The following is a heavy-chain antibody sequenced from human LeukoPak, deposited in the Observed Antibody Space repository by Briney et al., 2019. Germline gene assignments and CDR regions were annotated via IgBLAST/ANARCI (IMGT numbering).Heavy chain of an antibody. D-gene: IGHD3-3*01. CDR1: GGSISSYY. Sequence: SETLSLTCTVSGGSISSYYWSWIRQPAGKGLEWIGRIYTSGSTNYNPSLKSRVTMSVDTSKNQFSLKLSSVTAADTAVYYCARGVRFPLNPRSFDIWGQGTMVTVSS. CDR2: IYTSGST. CDR3: ARGVRFPLNPRSFDI. J-gene: IGHJ3*02. V-gene: IGHV4-4*07.